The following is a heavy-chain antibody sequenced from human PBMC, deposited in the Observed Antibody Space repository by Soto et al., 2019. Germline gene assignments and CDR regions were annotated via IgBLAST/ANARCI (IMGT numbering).Heavy chain of an antibody. CDR3: GRDRRPIPVDAFDI. Sequence: GGSLRLSCAASGFTVSSNYMSWVRQAPGKGLEWVSVIYSGGSTYYADSVKGRFTISRDNSKNTLYLQMNSLRAEDTAVYYCGRDRRPIPVDAFDIWGQGTMVTV. CDR2: IYSGGST. J-gene: IGHJ3*02. V-gene: IGHV3-53*01. CDR1: GFTVSSNY.